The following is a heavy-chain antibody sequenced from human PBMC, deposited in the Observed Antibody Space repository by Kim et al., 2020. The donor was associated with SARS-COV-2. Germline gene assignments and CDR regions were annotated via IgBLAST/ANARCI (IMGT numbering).Heavy chain of an antibody. Sequence: GGSLRLSCAASGFTVSSNYMSWVRQAPGKGLEWVSVIYSGGSTYYADSVKGRFTISRNNYKNTLYLQMNSLRAADTAVYYCARDRRVRGLAYGMDVWGQGTTVTVSS. CDR2: IYSGGST. V-gene: IGHV3-53*04. CDR3: ARDRRVRGLAYGMDV. CDR1: GFTVSSNY. D-gene: IGHD3-10*01. J-gene: IGHJ6*02.